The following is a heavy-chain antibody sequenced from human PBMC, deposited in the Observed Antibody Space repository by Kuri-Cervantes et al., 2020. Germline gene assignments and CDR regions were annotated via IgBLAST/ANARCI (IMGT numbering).Heavy chain of an antibody. J-gene: IGHJ4*02. CDR1: GYTFTNYY. V-gene: IGHV1-46*01. CDR3: ARLSRASSGWYSPFDY. CDR2: INPSGGST. Sequence: ASVKVSCKASGYTFTNYYMHWVRQAPGQGLEWMGIINPSGGSTSYAQKFQGRVTMTRDTSTSTVYMELSSLRSEDTAVYYCARLSRASSGWYSPFDYWGQGTLVTVSS. D-gene: IGHD6-19*01.